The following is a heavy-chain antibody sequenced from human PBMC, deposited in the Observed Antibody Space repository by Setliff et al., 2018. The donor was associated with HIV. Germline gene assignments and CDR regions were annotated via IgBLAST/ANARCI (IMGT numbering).Heavy chain of an antibody. V-gene: IGHV4-34*01. CDR3: AAPRGMTTIFNF. CDR1: GGSFSNYY. J-gene: IGHJ4*02. Sequence: SETLSLTCTVYGGSFSNYYTNWIRQPPGKGLAWIGELSPSGTTRSNPSLHSRVTISLDTSNNQFTLKLTSVTAADTAMYYCAAPRGMTTIFNFWGQRTLVTVSS. CDR2: LSPSGTT. D-gene: IGHD4-4*01.